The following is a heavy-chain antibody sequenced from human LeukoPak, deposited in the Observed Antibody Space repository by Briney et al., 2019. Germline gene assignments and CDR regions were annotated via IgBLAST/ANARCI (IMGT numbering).Heavy chain of an antibody. J-gene: IGHJ4*02. CDR2: INPNSGDT. V-gene: IGHV1-2*02. CDR1: GFTFTGYY. Sequence: GGSLRLSCAASGFTFTGYYMHWVRQAPGQGLEWMGWINPNSGDTNYAQKFQGRVTMTRDTSINTAYMELSRLRSDDTAVYYCARDGNFDYWGQGTLVTVSS. D-gene: IGHD1-1*01. CDR3: ARDGNFDY.